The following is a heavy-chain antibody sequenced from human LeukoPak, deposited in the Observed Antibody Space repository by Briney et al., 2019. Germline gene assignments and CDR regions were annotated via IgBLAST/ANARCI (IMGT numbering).Heavy chain of an antibody. D-gene: IGHD5-24*01. Sequence: PGGSLRLSCAASGFTFSSYSMNWVRQAPGKGPEWVSSISSSSSYIYYADSVKGRFTISRDNAKNSLYLQMNSLRAEDTAVYYCAREGSRDGYNRWGQGTLVTVSS. CDR3: AREGSRDGYNR. CDR2: ISSSSSYI. V-gene: IGHV3-21*01. CDR1: GFTFSSYS. J-gene: IGHJ4*02.